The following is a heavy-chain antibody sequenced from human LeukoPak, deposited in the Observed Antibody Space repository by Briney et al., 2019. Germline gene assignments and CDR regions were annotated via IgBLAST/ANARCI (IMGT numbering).Heavy chain of an antibody. V-gene: IGHV3-7*01. J-gene: IGHJ3*02. Sequence: GGSLRLSCAASGFTLSSYWMTWVRQPPGKGLEWVANIKQDESEKYYVDSVKGRSTISRDNANNSLYLQMNSLRAEDTAVYYCARDFSDQLITGERWLQFSGHAFDIWGQGTMVTVSS. D-gene: IGHD5-24*01. CDR2: IKQDESEK. CDR3: ARDFSDQLITGERWLQFSGHAFDI. CDR1: GFTLSSYW.